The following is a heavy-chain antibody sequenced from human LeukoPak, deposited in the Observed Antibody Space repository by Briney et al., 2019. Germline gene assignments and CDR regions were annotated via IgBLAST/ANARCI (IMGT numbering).Heavy chain of an antibody. Sequence: SETLSLTCAVYGGSFSGYYWSWIRQPPGKGLEWIGEINHSGSTNYNPSLKSRVTISVDTSKNQFSLKLSSVTAADTAVYFCARWSAYNWNYFDYWGQGTLVTVSS. CDR3: ARWSAYNWNYFDY. CDR1: GGSFSGYY. CDR2: INHSGST. J-gene: IGHJ4*02. V-gene: IGHV4-34*01. D-gene: IGHD1-20*01.